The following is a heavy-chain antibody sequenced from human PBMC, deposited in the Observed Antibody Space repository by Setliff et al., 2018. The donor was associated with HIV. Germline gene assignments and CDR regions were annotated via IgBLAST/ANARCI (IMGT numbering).Heavy chain of an antibody. D-gene: IGHD2-21*02. CDR1: GGSISSYY. J-gene: IGHJ4*02. CDR3: ARHPIYCGGCYSSRGMGPADY. CDR2: IFTSGST. Sequence: SSETLSPTCNVPGGSISSYYWSWSRQPPGKGLGWIGYIFTSGSTNYNPSLKSRVTISMDTSKNQLSLKLSSVTAADTALYYCARHPIYCGGCYSSRGMGPADYWGQGTLVTVSS. V-gene: IGHV4-4*09.